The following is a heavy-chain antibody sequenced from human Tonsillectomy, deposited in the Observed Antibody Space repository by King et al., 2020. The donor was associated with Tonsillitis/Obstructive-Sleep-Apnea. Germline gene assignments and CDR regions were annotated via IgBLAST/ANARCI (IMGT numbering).Heavy chain of an antibody. Sequence: QLQESGPGLVKPSETLSLTCTVSGGSISSSSYYWGWIRQPPGKGLEWIGSIYYSGSTYYNPSLKSRVTISVDTSKNQFSLKLSSVTAADTAVYYCARHKLYGWGFWSGYYTNWFDPWGQGTLVTVSS. CDR2: IYYSGST. V-gene: IGHV4-39*01. D-gene: IGHD3-3*01. CDR3: ARHKLYGWGFWSGYYTNWFDP. CDR1: GGSISSSSYY. J-gene: IGHJ5*02.